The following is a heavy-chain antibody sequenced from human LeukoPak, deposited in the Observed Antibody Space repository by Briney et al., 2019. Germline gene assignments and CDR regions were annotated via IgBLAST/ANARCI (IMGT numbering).Heavy chain of an antibody. D-gene: IGHD1-26*01. CDR1: GFTFGSYW. CDR2: IKGDGSDN. CDR3: ARDLGYYRADY. Sequence: GGSLRLSCAASGFTFGSYWMSWVRQAPGQGLEWVANIKGDGSDNHYVDSVRGRFTISRDNAKNSLYLQMNSLRAEDTAVYYCARDLGYYRADYWGQGTLVTVSS. J-gene: IGHJ4*02. V-gene: IGHV3-7*04.